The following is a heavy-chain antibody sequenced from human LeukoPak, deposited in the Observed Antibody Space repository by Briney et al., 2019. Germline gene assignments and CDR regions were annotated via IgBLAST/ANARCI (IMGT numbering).Heavy chain of an antibody. CDR1: GFTFTDFV. V-gene: IGHV3-23*01. CDR2: ISGSGGAT. Sequence: PGGSLRLSCAASGFTFTDFVISWVRQAPGRGLEWVSAISGSGGATYYADSVEGRFTISRDNSRNTLYLQMNSLRAEDTAVYYCAKELQRHTGWPFDYWGQGTLVTVSS. D-gene: IGHD6-19*01. J-gene: IGHJ4*02. CDR3: AKELQRHTGWPFDY.